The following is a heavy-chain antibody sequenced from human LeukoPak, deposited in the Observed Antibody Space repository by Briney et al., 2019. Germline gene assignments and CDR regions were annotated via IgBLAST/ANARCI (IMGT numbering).Heavy chain of an antibody. CDR1: GYTFKNYG. CDR3: ARDPSNTSGWYIWFDF. J-gene: IGHJ5*01. CDR2: ISTYNGDT. V-gene: IGHV1-18*04. Sequence: GASVTVSYKASGYTFKNYGISWVGQAPGQGREWMGWISTYNGDTKHAQKVQGRLTLTADASTSTAYMELRGLRSDDTAVYYCARDPSNTSGWYIWFDFWGQGTLVTVSS. D-gene: IGHD6-19*01.